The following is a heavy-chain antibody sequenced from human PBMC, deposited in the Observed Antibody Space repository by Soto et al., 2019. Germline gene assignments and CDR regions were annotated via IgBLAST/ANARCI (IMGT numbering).Heavy chain of an antibody. D-gene: IGHD4-17*01. J-gene: IGHJ6*03. Sequence: PSETLSLTCTVSGASISGYYWSWLRQSPGKGLEWIGYIYYSGTTAYNPFFKSRVTMSVDMSTNQFSLKLSSVTAADTAVYYCVRRRRYGDYAYYYYYQDVWGKGNTVTVSS. V-gene: IGHV4-59*08. CDR3: VRRRRYGDYAYYYYYQDV. CDR2: IYYSGTT. CDR1: GASISGYY.